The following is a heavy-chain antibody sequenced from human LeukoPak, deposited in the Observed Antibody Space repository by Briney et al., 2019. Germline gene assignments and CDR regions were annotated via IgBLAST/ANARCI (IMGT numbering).Heavy chain of an antibody. V-gene: IGHV4-39*01. D-gene: IGHD3-9*01. Sequence: SETLSLTCTVSGGSISSSSYYWGWIRQPPGKGLEWIGSIYYSGSTYYNPSLKSRVTISADTSKNQFSLKLSSVTAADTAVYYCARLYYDILTGYYNSFDYWGQGTLVTVSS. CDR3: ARLYYDILTGYYNSFDY. CDR2: IYYSGST. CDR1: GGSISSSSYY. J-gene: IGHJ4*02.